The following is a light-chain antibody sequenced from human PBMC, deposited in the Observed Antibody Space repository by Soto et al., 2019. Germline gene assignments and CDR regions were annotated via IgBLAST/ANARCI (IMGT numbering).Light chain of an antibody. V-gene: IGKV1-39*01. J-gene: IGKJ1*01. Sequence: DIQMTQSPSSLSASVGDEVTITCRASQTIMTYLNWYQLKPGKPPRLLIYAASSLQSGVPSRFSGSGSGTDFTLTISSLQPDDFATYYCQQYNSYPTFGQGTKVDIK. CDR2: AAS. CDR3: QQYNSYPT. CDR1: QTIMTY.